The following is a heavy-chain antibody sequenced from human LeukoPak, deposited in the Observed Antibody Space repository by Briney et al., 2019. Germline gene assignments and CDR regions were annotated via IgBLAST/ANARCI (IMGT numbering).Heavy chain of an antibody. J-gene: IGHJ3*02. CDR2: IRLSGGST. Sequence: ASVKVSCKASGYTFTTYYMHWVRQAPGQGLEWMGIIRLSGGSTSYAQKLQGRVTMTTDTSTSTAYMELRSLKSDDTAVYYCASLKNYYDSSGYLVTDAFDIWGQGTMVTVSS. D-gene: IGHD3-22*01. CDR1: GYTFTTYY. CDR3: ASLKNYYDSSGYLVTDAFDI. V-gene: IGHV1-46*01.